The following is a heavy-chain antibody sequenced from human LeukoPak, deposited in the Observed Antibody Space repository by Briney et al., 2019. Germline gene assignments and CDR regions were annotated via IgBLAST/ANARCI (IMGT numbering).Heavy chain of an antibody. D-gene: IGHD3-9*01. CDR3: ATDQRYAFDY. CDR2: IRTTAEGAKYA. J-gene: IGHJ4*02. V-gene: IGHV3-48*02. Sequence: GGSLRLSCVTSGFCFTDYPMNWVRQAPGKGLEWFSNIRTTAEGAKYAYYADSVKGRVTISRDDGKNTLYLHMNSLRDDDTAVYYCATDQRYAFDYWGQGILVTVSS. CDR1: GFCFTDYP.